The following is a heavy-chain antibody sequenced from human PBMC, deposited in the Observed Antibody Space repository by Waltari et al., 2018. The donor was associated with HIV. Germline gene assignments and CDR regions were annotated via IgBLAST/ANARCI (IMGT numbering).Heavy chain of an antibody. J-gene: IGHJ4*02. CDR3: ARVPQGRLGELSTYYFDY. CDR1: GYTFSDNY. Sequence: QVQLVQSGAVVKKPGASVKVSCKTSGYTFSDNYIHWMRQAPGQGPEWIGWNNPSSGGTNYAQRFQDRVTLTRDTHISTVFMDLSRLASDDTAVYYCARVPQGRLGELSTYYFDYWGQGSLVIVSS. CDR2: NNPSSGGT. V-gene: IGHV1-2*02. D-gene: IGHD3-16*01.